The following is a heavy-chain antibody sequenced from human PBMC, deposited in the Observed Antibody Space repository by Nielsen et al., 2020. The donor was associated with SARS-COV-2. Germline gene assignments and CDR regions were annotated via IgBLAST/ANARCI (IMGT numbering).Heavy chain of an antibody. CDR3: ATTGDSSGWYRV. D-gene: IGHD6-19*01. CDR2: ISSSSSYI. J-gene: IGHJ4*02. Sequence: GGSLRLSCAASGFTFSSYSMNWVRQAPGKGLEWVSSISSSSSYIYYADSVKGRFTISRDNSKNTLYLQMNSLRVEDTAVYYCATTGDSSGWYRVWGQGTLVTVSS. CDR1: GFTFSSYS. V-gene: IGHV3-21*04.